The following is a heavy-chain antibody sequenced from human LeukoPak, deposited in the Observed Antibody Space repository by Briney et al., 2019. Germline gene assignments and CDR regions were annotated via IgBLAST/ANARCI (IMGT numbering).Heavy chain of an antibody. D-gene: IGHD3-3*01. CDR3: ARDAYYDFWSGYPRYFDY. Sequence: PGGSLRLSCAASGFTFDDYAMHWVRQAPGKGLEWVSGISWNSGSIGYADSVKGRFTVSRDNAKSTLFLQMNSLRDEDTAVYYCARDAYYDFWSGYPRYFDYWGQGTLVTVSS. J-gene: IGHJ4*02. V-gene: IGHV3-9*01. CDR2: ISWNSGSI. CDR1: GFTFDDYA.